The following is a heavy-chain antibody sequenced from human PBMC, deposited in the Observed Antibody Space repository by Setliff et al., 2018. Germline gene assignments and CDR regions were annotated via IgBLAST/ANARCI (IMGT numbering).Heavy chain of an antibody. CDR2: IYYRGST. J-gene: IGHJ4*02. CDR3: ARERMYYNFWSGYSDY. V-gene: IGHV4-38-2*02. Sequence: SETLSLTCAVSGYSISSGYNWGWIRQPPGKGLEWIASIYYRGSTSYNSSLKSRVSISVDTSKNQFSLKLSSVTAADTAVYYCARERMYYNFWSGYSDYWGQGTLVTVSS. D-gene: IGHD3-3*01. CDR1: GYSISSGYN.